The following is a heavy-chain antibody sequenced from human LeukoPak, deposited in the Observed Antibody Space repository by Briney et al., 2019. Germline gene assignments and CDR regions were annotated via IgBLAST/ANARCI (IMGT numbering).Heavy chain of an antibody. J-gene: IGHJ5*02. CDR3: ARYGSGSSSNWFDP. CDR2: FYTSGST. V-gene: IGHV4-4*07. CDR1: GGSISSYY. Sequence: SETLSLTCTVSGGSISSYYWSWIRQPAGKGLEWIGRFYTSGSTDFNPSLKSRVTISVDASKNQFSLKLRSVTAADTAVYYCARYGSGSSSNWFDPWGQGTLVTVSS. D-gene: IGHD3-10*01.